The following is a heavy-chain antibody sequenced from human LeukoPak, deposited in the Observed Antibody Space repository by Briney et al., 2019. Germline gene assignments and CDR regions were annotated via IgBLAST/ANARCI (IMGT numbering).Heavy chain of an antibody. CDR1: GGSISSISYY. Sequence: SETLSLTCTVSGGSISSISYYWGWIRQPPGKGLEWIGSIYYSGSTYYNPSLKSRVTISVDTSKNQFSLKLSSVSAADTAVYYCLSSTRVRGVLNSCYYYMDVWGKGTAVTISS. D-gene: IGHD3-10*01. CDR3: LSSTRVRGVLNSCYYYMDV. V-gene: IGHV4-39*07. CDR2: IYYSGST. J-gene: IGHJ6*03.